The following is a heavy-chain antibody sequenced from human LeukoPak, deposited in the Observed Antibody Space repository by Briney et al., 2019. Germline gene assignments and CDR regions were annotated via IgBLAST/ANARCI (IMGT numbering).Heavy chain of an antibody. J-gene: IGHJ3*02. CDR2: ISSSSSYI. V-gene: IGHV3-21*04. Sequence: GGSLRLSCAASGFSFSSYSMNWVRQAPGKGLEWVSSISSSSSYIYYADSVKGRFTISRDNSKNTLYLQMNSLRAEDTAVYSCSKTKITLIVVANPLSGAFDIWGQGTMVTVSS. CDR1: GFSFSSYS. CDR3: SKTKITLIVVANPLSGAFDI. D-gene: IGHD3-22*01.